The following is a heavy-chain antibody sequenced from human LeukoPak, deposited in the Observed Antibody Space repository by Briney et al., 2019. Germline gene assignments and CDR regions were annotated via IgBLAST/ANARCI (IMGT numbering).Heavy chain of an antibody. D-gene: IGHD4-17*01. CDR3: AKVFVGDNPWYFDY. CDR2: ISGGVT. Sequence: GGSLRLSCAASGFTFSSYAMSWVRQAPGNGLEWVSVISGGVTYYADSVKGRFTISRDNSKNTLYLQMNSLRAEDTAVYYCAKVFVGDNPWYFDYWGQGTLVTVSS. CDR1: GFTFSSYA. V-gene: IGHV3-23*01. J-gene: IGHJ4*02.